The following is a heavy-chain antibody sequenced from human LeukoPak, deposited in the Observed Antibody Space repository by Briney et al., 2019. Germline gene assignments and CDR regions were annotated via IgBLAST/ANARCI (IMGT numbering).Heavy chain of an antibody. CDR2: INPNSGGT. V-gene: IGHV1-2*02. Sequence: ASEKVSCKASGYTFTGYYMHWVRQAPGQGLEWMGWINPNSGGTNYAQKFQGRVTMTRDTSISTAYMELSRLRSDDTAVYYCARDPNYYDSSGYTVVGAFDIWGQGTMVTVSS. CDR1: GYTFTGYY. CDR3: ARDPNYYDSSGYTVVGAFDI. J-gene: IGHJ3*02. D-gene: IGHD3-22*01.